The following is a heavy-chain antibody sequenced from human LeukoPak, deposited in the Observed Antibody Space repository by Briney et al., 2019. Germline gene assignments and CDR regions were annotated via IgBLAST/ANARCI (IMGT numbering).Heavy chain of an antibody. D-gene: IGHD5-24*01. CDR2: INQSGST. V-gene: IGHV4-34*01. CDR1: GESFSGAY. Sequence: SETLSLTRGVYGESFSGAYWSWIRQPPGKGLEWIGEINQSGSTNYIPSPKSRVTISVDTSKNQFSLKLISVTAADTAVYYCARGRWLQYETWGQGTLVTVSS. J-gene: IGHJ5*02. CDR3: ARGRWLQYET.